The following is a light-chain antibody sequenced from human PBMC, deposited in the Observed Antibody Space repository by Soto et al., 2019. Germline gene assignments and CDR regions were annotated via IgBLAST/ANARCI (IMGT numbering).Light chain of an antibody. CDR2: ANS. CDR3: QSYDSSLSVV. Sequence: QSVLTQPPSVSGAPGQRVTISCTGSRSNIGAGYDVHWYQQRPGTAPKVLIYANSNRPSGVPDRFSGSKSGTSASLAITGLQAEDEADYYCQSYDSSLSVVFGGGTKLTVL. V-gene: IGLV1-40*01. CDR1: RSNIGAGYD. J-gene: IGLJ2*01.